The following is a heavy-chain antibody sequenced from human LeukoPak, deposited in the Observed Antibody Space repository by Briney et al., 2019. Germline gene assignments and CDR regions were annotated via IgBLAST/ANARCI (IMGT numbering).Heavy chain of an antibody. CDR3: ARLSYYYDSSESDI. CDR2: IYYSGST. Sequence: SETLSLTCTVSGGSISRYYWTWLRQPPGKGLEWIGYIYYSGSTKYNPSLKNRVTISVDTSQNQFSLNLTSVTAADTAIYYCARLSYYYDSSESDIWSQGTMVTVSS. J-gene: IGHJ3*02. V-gene: IGHV4-59*08. D-gene: IGHD3-22*01. CDR1: GGSISRYY.